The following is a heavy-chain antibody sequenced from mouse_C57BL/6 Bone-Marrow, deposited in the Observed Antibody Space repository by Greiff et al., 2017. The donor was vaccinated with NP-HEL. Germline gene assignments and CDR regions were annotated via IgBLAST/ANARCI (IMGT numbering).Heavy chain of an antibody. CDR2: LDPENGDT. J-gene: IGHJ3*01. V-gene: IGHV14-4*01. Sequence: VQLQQSGAELVRPGASVKLSCTASGFTIKDDYMPWVKQRPEQGLEWIGWLDPENGDTEYASKFQGKATITADTSSNTAYLQLSSLTSEDTAVYYCTGGNYAWFAYWGQGTLVTVSA. D-gene: IGHD2-1*01. CDR3: TGGNYAWFAY. CDR1: GFTIKDDY.